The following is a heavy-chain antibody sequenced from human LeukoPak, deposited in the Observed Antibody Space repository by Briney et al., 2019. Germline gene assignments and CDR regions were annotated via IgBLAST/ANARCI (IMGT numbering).Heavy chain of an antibody. CDR3: ARDVAFGASRYYYYMDV. J-gene: IGHJ6*03. V-gene: IGHV3-20*01. D-gene: IGHD3-16*01. CDR2: TNWNGGIT. Sequence: PGGSLRLSCTASGFTFNNHGMSWVRQAPGKGLEWVSGTNWNGGITSYADSVRGRFTISRDNAKNSLYLQMNSLRAEDTALYHCARDVAFGASRYYYYMDVWGKGTTVTVSS. CDR1: GFTFNNHG.